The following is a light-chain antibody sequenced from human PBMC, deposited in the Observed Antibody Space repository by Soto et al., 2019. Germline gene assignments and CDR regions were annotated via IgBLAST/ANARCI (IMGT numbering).Light chain of an antibody. CDR3: QQLSTSPFT. CDR1: QGISRS. CDR2: AAS. V-gene: IGKV1-9*01. Sequence: IQLTQSPSSLSASVGDRVTITCRASQGISRSLAWFQQKSVTGPKLLIYAASTFQVGVPSRFSDSGSGTDFTLTINSMQAEDFATYYCQQLSTSPFTFGQGTRLEIK. J-gene: IGKJ5*01.